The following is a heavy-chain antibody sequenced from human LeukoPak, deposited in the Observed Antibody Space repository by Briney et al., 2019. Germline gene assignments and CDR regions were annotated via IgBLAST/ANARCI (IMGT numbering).Heavy chain of an antibody. CDR1: GFTFSSYA. Sequence: SGGSLRLSCAASGFTFSSYAMSWVRQAPGKGLEWVSAISGSGGSTYYADSVKGRFTISRDNSKKTLYLQMTSLRAEDTAVYYCAKDQWLVHIFDYWGQGTLVTVSS. CDR3: AKDQWLVHIFDY. V-gene: IGHV3-23*01. J-gene: IGHJ4*02. D-gene: IGHD6-19*01. CDR2: ISGSGGST.